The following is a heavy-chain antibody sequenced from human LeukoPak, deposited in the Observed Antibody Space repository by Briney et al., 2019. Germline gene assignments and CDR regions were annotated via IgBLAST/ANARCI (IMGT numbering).Heavy chain of an antibody. J-gene: IGHJ4*02. CDR1: GFTFSSYS. Sequence: GGSLRLPCAASGFTFSSYSMNWVRQAPGKGLEWVSSISSSSSYIYYADSVKGRFTISRDNAKNSLYLQMNSLRAEDTAVYYCARDNYYDSSGYFPLPIDYWGQGTLVTVSS. V-gene: IGHV3-21*01. D-gene: IGHD3-22*01. CDR2: ISSSSSYI. CDR3: ARDNYYDSSGYFPLPIDY.